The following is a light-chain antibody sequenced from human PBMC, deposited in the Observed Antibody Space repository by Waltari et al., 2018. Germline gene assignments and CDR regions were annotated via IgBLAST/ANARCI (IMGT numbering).Light chain of an antibody. V-gene: IGKV3-15*01. CDR3: QQYNNFPVT. CDR2: GAS. CDR1: QSVGTN. Sequence: EIVMTQSPASLPVSPGESATLSCRASQSVGTNVAWYQQKIGQAPRLLIYGASTRATGLPARFSGLGFGTEFTFTISSLQSEDFAVYYCQQYNNFPVTFGPGTKVEI. J-gene: IGKJ1*01.